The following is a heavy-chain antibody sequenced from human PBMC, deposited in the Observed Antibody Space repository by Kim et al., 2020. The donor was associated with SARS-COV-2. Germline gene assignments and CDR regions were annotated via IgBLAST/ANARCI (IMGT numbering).Heavy chain of an antibody. J-gene: IGHJ5*02. CDR3: ARSQRIAAAGTGWFDP. V-gene: IGHV4-59*01. D-gene: IGHD6-13*01. Sequence: SLKSRVTISVDTSKNQFSLKLSSVTAADTAVYYCARSQRIAAAGTGWFDPWGQGTLVTVSS.